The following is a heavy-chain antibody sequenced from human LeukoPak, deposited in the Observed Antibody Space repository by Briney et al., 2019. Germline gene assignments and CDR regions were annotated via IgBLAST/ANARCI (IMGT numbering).Heavy chain of an antibody. J-gene: IGHJ4*02. CDR1: GFTFSSYA. V-gene: IGHV3-30*04. CDR2: ISYDGSNK. Sequence: GRSLRLSCAASGFTFSSYAMHWVRQAPGKGLEWVAVISYDGSNKYYADSVKGRFTISRDISTDTLWLQMDSLRTEDTAVYYCAKGPLRGTAAAIDYWGQGTLVTVSS. CDR3: AKGPLRGTAAAIDY. D-gene: IGHD2-2*01.